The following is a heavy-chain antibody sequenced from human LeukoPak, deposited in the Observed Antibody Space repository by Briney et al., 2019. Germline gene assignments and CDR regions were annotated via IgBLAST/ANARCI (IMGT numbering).Heavy chain of an antibody. CDR3: AKAGYYDSSGYFAHFDY. Sequence: GGSLRLSCAASGFTFSSYAMSWVRQAPGKGLEWVSAISGSGGSTYYADSVKGRFTISRDNSKNTLYLQMNSLKAEDTAVYYCAKAGYYDSSGYFAHFDYWGQGTLVTVSS. CDR2: ISGSGGST. V-gene: IGHV3-23*01. J-gene: IGHJ4*02. D-gene: IGHD3-22*01. CDR1: GFTFSSYA.